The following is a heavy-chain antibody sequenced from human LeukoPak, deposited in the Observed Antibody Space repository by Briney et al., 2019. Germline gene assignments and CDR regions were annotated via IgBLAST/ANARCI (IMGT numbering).Heavy chain of an antibody. Sequence: GGSLRLSCAASGYTFSTYWMSWVRQAPGKGLEWVAIIKPDGSEKYYVDSVKGRFTISRDNAENSLYLQMNSLRAEDTAVYYCAKYYCTSGVCFLFDYWGQGTLVTVSS. CDR3: AKYYCTSGVCFLFDY. CDR2: IKPDGSEK. J-gene: IGHJ4*02. CDR1: GYTFSTYW. D-gene: IGHD2-8*01. V-gene: IGHV3-7*05.